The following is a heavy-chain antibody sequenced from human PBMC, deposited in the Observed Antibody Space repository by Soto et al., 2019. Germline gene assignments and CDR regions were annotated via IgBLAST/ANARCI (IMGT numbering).Heavy chain of an antibody. V-gene: IGHV1-18*01. CDR2: ISAYNGNT. CDR3: ARAIAVAGRTPLGDAFDI. CDR1: GYTFTSYG. J-gene: IGHJ3*02. D-gene: IGHD6-19*01. Sequence: QVQLVQSGAEVKKPGASVKVSCKASGYTFTSYGISWVRQAPGQGLEWMGWISAYNGNTNYAQKLQGRVTMTTDTHTSPAYMELRSLRSDDTAVYYCARAIAVAGRTPLGDAFDIWGQGTMVTVSS.